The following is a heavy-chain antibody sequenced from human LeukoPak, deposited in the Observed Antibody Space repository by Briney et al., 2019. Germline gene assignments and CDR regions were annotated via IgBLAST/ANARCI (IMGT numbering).Heavy chain of an antibody. CDR2: ISAYNGNT. CDR1: GYTFTNYG. CDR3: ARVWQQLVNFDS. V-gene: IGHV1-18*04. J-gene: IGHJ4*02. D-gene: IGHD6-13*01. Sequence: GASVKVSCKASGYTFTNYGISWVRQAPGQGLEWMGWISAYNGNTQYAQKLQGRVTMTTDTSTSTAYVELRSLRSDDTAVYYCARVWQQLVNFDSWGQGTLVIVSS.